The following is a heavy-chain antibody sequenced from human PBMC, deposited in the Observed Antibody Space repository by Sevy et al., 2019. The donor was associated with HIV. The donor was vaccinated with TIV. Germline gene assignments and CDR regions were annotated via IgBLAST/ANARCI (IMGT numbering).Heavy chain of an antibody. V-gene: IGHV3-21*01. CDR2: ISSSSSYI. CDR1: GFTFSSYS. D-gene: IGHD3-16*01. J-gene: IGHJ6*02. CDR3: ATSGGFNYYGMDV. Sequence: GGSLRLSCAASGFTFSSYSMNWVRQAPGKGLEWVSSISSSSSYIYYADSVKGRFTISRDNAKNSLYLQMNSLRAEDTAVYYCATSGGFNYYGMDVWGQRTTVTVSS.